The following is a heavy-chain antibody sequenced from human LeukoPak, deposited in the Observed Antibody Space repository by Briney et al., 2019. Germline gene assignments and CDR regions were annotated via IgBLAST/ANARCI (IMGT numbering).Heavy chain of an antibody. V-gene: IGHV3-30*02. J-gene: IGHJ2*01. Sequence: GGSLRLSCAASGFTFSSYGMHWVRQAPGKGLEWVAFIRYDGSNKYYADSVKGRFTISRDNAKNSLYLQMNSLRAEDTAVYYCARLYGGNSEWYFDLWGRGTLVTVSS. CDR1: GFTFSSYG. D-gene: IGHD4-23*01. CDR2: IRYDGSNK. CDR3: ARLYGGNSEWYFDL.